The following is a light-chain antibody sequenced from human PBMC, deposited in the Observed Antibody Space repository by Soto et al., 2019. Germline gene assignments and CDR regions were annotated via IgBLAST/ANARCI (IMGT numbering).Light chain of an antibody. J-gene: IGLJ1*01. V-gene: IGLV1-40*01. Sequence: QSVLTQPPSVSGAPGQRVTISCTWASSNVGPADAVHWYQHIPGTAPQLLIYADNSRPSGVPGRFSASKSGTSASLAITGLQAEDEADYYCQSFDNGLLAYVFGTGTKVTVL. CDR1: SSNVGPADA. CDR2: ADN. CDR3: QSFDNGLLAYV.